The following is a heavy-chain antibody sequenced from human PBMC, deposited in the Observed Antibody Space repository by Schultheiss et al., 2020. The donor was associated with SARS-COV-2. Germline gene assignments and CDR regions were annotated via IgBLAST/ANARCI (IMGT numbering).Heavy chain of an antibody. D-gene: IGHD3-22*01. CDR2: ISSSSSYT. V-gene: IGHV3-11*06. Sequence: GGSLRLSCAASGFTFSDYYMSWIRQAPGKGLEWVSYISSSSSYTNYADSVKGRFTISRDNAKNSLYLQMNSLRAEDTAVYYCARDHPTYYYDSSGYLPLDYWGQGTLVTVSS. CDR1: GFTFSDYY. CDR3: ARDHPTYYYDSSGYLPLDY. J-gene: IGHJ4*02.